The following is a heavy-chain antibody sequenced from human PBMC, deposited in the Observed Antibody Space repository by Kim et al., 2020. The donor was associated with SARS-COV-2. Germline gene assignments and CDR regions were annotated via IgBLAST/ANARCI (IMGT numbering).Heavy chain of an antibody. D-gene: IGHD6-13*01. CDR3: AKDRGSRSWYWDY. V-gene: IGHV3-23*01. Sequence: ADPVKGRFTIARNNSRTPLYMQMNSLRAEDTALYYCAKDRGSRSWYWDYWGQGTLVTVSS. J-gene: IGHJ4*02.